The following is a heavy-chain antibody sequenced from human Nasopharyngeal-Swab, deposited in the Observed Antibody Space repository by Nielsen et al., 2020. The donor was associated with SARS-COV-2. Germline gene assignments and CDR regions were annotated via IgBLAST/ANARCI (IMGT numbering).Heavy chain of an antibody. J-gene: IGHJ6*02. D-gene: IGHD3-10*01. CDR3: ARGNRITMVRGVPYYYYYGMDV. CDR1: GGTFSSYA. V-gene: IGHV1-69*04. Sequence: SVKVSYKASGGTFSSYAISWVRQAPGQGLEWMGRIIPILGIANYAQKFQGRVTITADKSTSTAYMELSSLRSEDTAVYYCARGNRITMVRGVPYYYYYGMDVWGQGTTVTVSS. CDR2: IIPILGIA.